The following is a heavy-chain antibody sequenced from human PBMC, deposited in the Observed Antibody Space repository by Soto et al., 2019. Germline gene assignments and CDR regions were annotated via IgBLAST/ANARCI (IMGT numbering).Heavy chain of an antibody. CDR3: ARETTKGHYGDPYWYFDI. CDR2: IHYTGRT. D-gene: IGHD4-17*01. CDR1: GGSISSGGDY. Sequence: PSETLSLTCTVSGGSISSGGDYWSWIRQHPGKGLEWIGYIHYTGRTFYNPSLKSRVTISVDASKNQFSLKVSSLTAADMAVYYCARETTKGHYGDPYWYFDIWGRGTLVTVSS. V-gene: IGHV4-31*03. J-gene: IGHJ2*01.